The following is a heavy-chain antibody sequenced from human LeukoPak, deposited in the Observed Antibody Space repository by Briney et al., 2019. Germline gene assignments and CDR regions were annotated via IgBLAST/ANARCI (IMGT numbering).Heavy chain of an antibody. D-gene: IGHD4-17*01. V-gene: IGHV3-11*06. CDR2: ISSSSSYT. CDR1: GFTFSDYS. Sequence: GGSLRLSCAASGFTFSDYSMSWLRQAPGKGLEWVSYISSSSSYTDYADSVKGRFTMSRDNAKNSLHLEMNSLRAEDTAVYYCARGGDGDYVFDYWGQGTLVTVSS. J-gene: IGHJ4*02. CDR3: ARGGDGDYVFDY.